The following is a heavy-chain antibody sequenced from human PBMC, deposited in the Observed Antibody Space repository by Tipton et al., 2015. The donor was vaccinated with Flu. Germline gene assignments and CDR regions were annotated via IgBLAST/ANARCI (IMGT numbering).Heavy chain of an antibody. D-gene: IGHD6-13*01. CDR1: GGSISSSSYY. V-gene: IGHV4-39*07. CDR2: IYFSGNT. CDR3: ATDPGSRMFDP. Sequence: TLSLTCTVSGGSISSSSYYWGWIRQPPGKGLEWIGSIYFSGNTYYNPSLKSRVTISDDTSKNQFSLKVSSVTAADTAVYYCATDPGSRMFDPWGQGTLVTVSS. J-gene: IGHJ5*02.